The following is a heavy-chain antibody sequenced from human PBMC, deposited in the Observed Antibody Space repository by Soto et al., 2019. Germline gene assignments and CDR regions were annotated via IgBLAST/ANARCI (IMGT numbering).Heavy chain of an antibody. D-gene: IGHD3-10*01. CDR1: GGSISSYY. CDR2: IYYSRST. V-gene: IGHV4-59*01. J-gene: IGHJ4*02. Sequence: ASETLSLTCTVSGGSISSYYWSWIRQPPGKGLEWIGYIYYSRSTNYNPSHKSRVTKTVDTSKKQFSQKLSSVTAADTAVYYCARGTMVRGVITRGPGPFDYWGQGTLVTVSS. CDR3: ARGTMVRGVITRGPGPFDY.